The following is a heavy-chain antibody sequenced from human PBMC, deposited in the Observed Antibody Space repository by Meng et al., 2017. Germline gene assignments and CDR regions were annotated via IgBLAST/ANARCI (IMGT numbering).Heavy chain of an antibody. V-gene: IGHV3-30*04. CDR2: ISYDGSNK. CDR1: GFTFSSYA. CDR3: ARLSYYYDSSGTDY. Sequence: GESLKISCAASGFTFSSYAMHWVRQAPGKGLEWVAVISYDGSNKYYADSVKGRFTISRDNSKNTMYLQMNSLRAEDTAVYYCARLSYYYDSSGTDYWGQGTLVTVSS. J-gene: IGHJ4*02. D-gene: IGHD3-22*01.